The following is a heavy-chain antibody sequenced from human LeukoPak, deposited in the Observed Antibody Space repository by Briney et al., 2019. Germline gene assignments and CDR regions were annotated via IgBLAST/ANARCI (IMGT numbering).Heavy chain of an antibody. CDR3: ARAWFPNFYFDY. Sequence: SETLSLTCAVYGGSFSGYYWSRIRQPPGKGLEWIGEINHSGSTNYNPSLKSRVTISVDTSKNQFSLKLSSVTAADTAVYYCARAWFPNFYFDYWGQGTLVTVSS. J-gene: IGHJ4*02. D-gene: IGHD3-10*01. V-gene: IGHV4-34*01. CDR1: GGSFSGYY. CDR2: INHSGST.